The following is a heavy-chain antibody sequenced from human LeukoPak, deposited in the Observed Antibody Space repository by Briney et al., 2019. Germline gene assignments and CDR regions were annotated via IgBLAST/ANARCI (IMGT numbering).Heavy chain of an antibody. D-gene: IGHD6-6*01. CDR2: IYVSDSDT. V-gene: IGHV5-51*01. CDR3: ARHTRYSSSSRVFDY. Sequence: GESLKISCQGSGYSFTSYWIGWVRQMPGKGLEWMGIIYVSDSDTRYSPSFQGQVTISVDKSISTAYLQWTSLKASDTAMYYCARHTRYSSSSRVFDYWGQGTLVTVSS. CDR1: GYSFTSYW. J-gene: IGHJ4*02.